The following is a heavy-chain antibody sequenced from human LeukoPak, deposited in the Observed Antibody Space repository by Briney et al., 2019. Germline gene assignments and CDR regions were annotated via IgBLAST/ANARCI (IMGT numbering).Heavy chain of an antibody. J-gene: IGHJ4*02. CDR2: ISSSSSYI. Sequence: GGSLRLSCAASGFTFDDYGMSWVRQAPGKGLEWVSSISSSSSYIYYADSVKGRFTISRDNAKNSLYLQMNSLRAEDTAVYYCARDGTGDGYFDYWGQGTLVTVSS. CDR3: ARDGTGDGYFDY. CDR1: GFTFDDYG. V-gene: IGHV3-21*01. D-gene: IGHD5-24*01.